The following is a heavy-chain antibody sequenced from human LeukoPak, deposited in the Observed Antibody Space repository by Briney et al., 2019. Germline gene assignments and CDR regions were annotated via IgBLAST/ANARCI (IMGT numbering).Heavy chain of an antibody. J-gene: IGHJ4*02. D-gene: IGHD6-13*01. CDR2: ISGSGGST. Sequence: GGSLRLSCAASGFTFSSYAMSWVRQAPGKGLEWVSAISGSGGSTYYADSVKGRFTISRDNSKNTLYLQMNGLRAEDTAVYYCAKEGDSSSWYDLYDYWGQGTLVTVSS. V-gene: IGHV3-23*01. CDR3: AKEGDSSSWYDLYDY. CDR1: GFTFSSYA.